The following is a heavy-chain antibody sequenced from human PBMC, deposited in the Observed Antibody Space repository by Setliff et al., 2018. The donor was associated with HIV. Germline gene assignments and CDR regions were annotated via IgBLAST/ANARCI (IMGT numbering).Heavy chain of an antibody. V-gene: IGHV4-31*03. CDR1: GGSISGGGYY. D-gene: IGHD2-15*01. CDR3: ARSVVGAPRNPYYFDY. J-gene: IGHJ4*02. CDR2: IYYIGNT. Sequence: NPSETLSLTCTVSGGSISGGGYYWSWIRQHPGKGLDWIGNIYYIGNTDYNPSLKSRVTISIDTSKNQFSLKLSSVTAADTAIYYCARSVVGAPRNPYYFDYWGLGLLVTVSS.